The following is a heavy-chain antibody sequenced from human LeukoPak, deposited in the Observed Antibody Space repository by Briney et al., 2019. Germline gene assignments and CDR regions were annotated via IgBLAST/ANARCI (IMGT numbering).Heavy chain of an antibody. CDR2: IYYSGST. CDR1: GGSISSSSYY. Sequence: SETLSLTCTVSGGSISSSSYYWGWIRQPPGKGLEWIGSIYYSGSTYYNPSLKSRVTISVDTSKNQFSLKLSSVTAADTAVYYCARDIKANNWFDPWGQGTLVTVSS. J-gene: IGHJ5*02. CDR3: ARDIKANNWFDP. V-gene: IGHV4-39*02.